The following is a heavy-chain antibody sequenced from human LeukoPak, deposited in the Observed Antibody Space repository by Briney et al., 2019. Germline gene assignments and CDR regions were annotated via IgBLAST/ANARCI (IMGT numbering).Heavy chain of an antibody. CDR3: ARDLRFWSGYDH. J-gene: IGHJ5*02. V-gene: IGHV1-8*01. CDR2: MNPNSGNT. D-gene: IGHD3-3*01. CDR1: GYTFTSYD. Sequence: ASVKVSCKASGYTFTSYDINWVRQATGQGLEWMGWMNPNSGNTGYAQKFQGRVTMTRDTSISTVYMELSRLSSDDTALYYCARDLRFWSGYDHWGQGTLVTVSS.